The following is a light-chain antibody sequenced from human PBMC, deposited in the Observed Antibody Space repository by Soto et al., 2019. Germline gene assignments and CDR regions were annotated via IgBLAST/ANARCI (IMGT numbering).Light chain of an antibody. J-gene: IGKJ1*01. V-gene: IGKV3-15*01. CDR3: QQYNNWPPYRT. CDR1: QSVSSN. CDR2: GAS. Sequence: EIVMTQSPATLSVSPGERATLSCRASQSVSSNLAWYQQKPGQATRLLIYGASTRATGIPARFSVSGSGTEFTLTSSSLQSEDVAIYFCQQYNNWPPYRTFGPGTKVEIK.